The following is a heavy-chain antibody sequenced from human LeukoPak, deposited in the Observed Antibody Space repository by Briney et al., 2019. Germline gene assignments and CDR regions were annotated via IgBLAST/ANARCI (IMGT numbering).Heavy chain of an antibody. D-gene: IGHD5-18*01. V-gene: IGHV4-4*07. J-gene: IGHJ5*02. CDR1: GGSISSYY. CDR3: ARDLGLWLQGSWFDP. CDR2: IYTSGST. Sequence: SETLSLTCTVSGGSISSYYWSWIRQPAGKGLEWIGRIYTSGSTNYNPSLESRVTMSVDTSKNQFSLKLSSVTAADTAVYYCARDLGLWLQGSWFDPWGQGTLVTVSS.